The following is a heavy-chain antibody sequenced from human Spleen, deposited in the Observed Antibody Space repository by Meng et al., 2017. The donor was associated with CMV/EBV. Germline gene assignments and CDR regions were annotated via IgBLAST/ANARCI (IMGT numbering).Heavy chain of an antibody. D-gene: IGHD3-16*01. CDR1: GFTLSSNY. V-gene: IGHV3-53*01. CDR2: IYTGGGT. Sequence: GESLKISCAASGFTLSSNYMSWVRQAPGKGLEWVSVIYTGGGTYYPDSVKGRFTISRDNAKKSLYLQMNSLRAEDTAVYYCARVLGSYYYYGMDVWGQGTTVTVSS. J-gene: IGHJ6*02. CDR3: ARVLGSYYYYGMDV.